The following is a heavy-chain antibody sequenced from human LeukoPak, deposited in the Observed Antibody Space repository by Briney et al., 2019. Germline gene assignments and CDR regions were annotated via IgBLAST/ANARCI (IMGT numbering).Heavy chain of an antibody. CDR1: GFTFSNYS. J-gene: IGHJ4*02. Sequence: GGSLRPSCAASGFTFSNYSMSWVRQAPGKGLEWDSAIGGSGDTTYYADSVKGRLAISRDNSKNTLHLQMNSLRAEDTAKYYCAQDAEGSGSSWVVTIDYWGQGTLVTVSS. V-gene: IGHV3-23*01. D-gene: IGHD3-10*01. CDR2: IGGSGDTT. CDR3: AQDAEGSGSSWVVTIDY.